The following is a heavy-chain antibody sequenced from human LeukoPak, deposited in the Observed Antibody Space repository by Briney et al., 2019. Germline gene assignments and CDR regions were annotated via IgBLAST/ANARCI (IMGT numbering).Heavy chain of an antibody. Sequence: ASVKVSCKASGYTFTSYGISWVRQAPGQGLEWMGWISPYNGNTNFALKLQGRVTMTTDTSTSTAYMELRSLRSDDTAVYYCARAITMIRGVIRDAFDIWGQGTMVTVSS. CDR1: GYTFTSYG. V-gene: IGHV1-18*01. D-gene: IGHD3-10*01. CDR3: ARAITMIRGVIRDAFDI. CDR2: ISPYNGNT. J-gene: IGHJ3*02.